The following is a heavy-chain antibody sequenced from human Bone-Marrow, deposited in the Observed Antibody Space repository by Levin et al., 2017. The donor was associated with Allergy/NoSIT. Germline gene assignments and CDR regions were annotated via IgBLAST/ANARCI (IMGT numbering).Heavy chain of an antibody. D-gene: IGHD2-21*01. V-gene: IGHV3-23*01. J-gene: IGHJ4*01. CDR3: AATYSFDTSGHDY. CDR2: ISGRGDNP. Sequence: ASVKVSCAASGFTFSSYGMSWVRQAPGKGLEWVASISGRGDNPYYAESGRGRFFISRDNSRNTLYLQMNSLRVEDTAVYYCAATYSFDTSGHDYWGHGTLVTVSS. CDR1: GFTFSSYG.